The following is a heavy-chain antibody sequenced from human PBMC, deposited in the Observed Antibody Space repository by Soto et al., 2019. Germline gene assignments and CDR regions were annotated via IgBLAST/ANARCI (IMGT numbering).Heavy chain of an antibody. J-gene: IGHJ6*03. D-gene: IGHD6-6*01. Sequence: EVQLLESGGGLVQPGGSLRLSCAASGFTFSSYAMSWVRQAPGKGLEWVSAISGSGGSTYYADSVKGRFTISRDNSKNTLYLQMNSLRAEDTAVYYCAKRESNYYYYYMDVWGTGTTVTVS. CDR3: AKRESNYYYYYMDV. CDR1: GFTFSSYA. V-gene: IGHV3-23*01. CDR2: ISGSGGST.